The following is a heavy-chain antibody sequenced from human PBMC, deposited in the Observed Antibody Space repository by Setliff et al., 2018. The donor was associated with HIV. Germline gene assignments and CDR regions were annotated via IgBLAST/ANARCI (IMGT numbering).Heavy chain of an antibody. J-gene: IGHJ6*03. CDR3: ARARTDYYDRRRRSHYYIDV. CDR1: GYTFSSYD. Sequence: ASVKVSCKPSGYTFSSYDINWVRQAAGQGLEWMGWMNPDSRNTGYAQRFEGRVTLTWDTSISTAYLELNHLKSDDTAVHYCARARTDYYDRRRRSHYYIDVWARGATVTVSS. V-gene: IGHV1-8*02. D-gene: IGHD3-22*01. CDR2: MNPDSRNT.